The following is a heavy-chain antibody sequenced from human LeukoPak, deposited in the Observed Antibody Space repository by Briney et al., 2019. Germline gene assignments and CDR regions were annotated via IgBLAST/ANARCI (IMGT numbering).Heavy chain of an antibody. CDR2: IFTSGST. Sequence: PSETLSLTCTVSGGSISSGSYYWSWIRQPAGKGLEWIGRIFTSGSTNYNPSLKSRVTISVDTSKNQFSLMLSSVTAADTAVYYCAGDFHYWGQGTLVTVSS. J-gene: IGHJ4*02. CDR1: GGSISSGSYY. V-gene: IGHV4-61*02. CDR3: AGDFHY.